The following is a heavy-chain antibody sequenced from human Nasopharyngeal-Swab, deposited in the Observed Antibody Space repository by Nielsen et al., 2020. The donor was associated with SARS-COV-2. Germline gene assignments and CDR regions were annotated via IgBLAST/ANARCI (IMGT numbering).Heavy chain of an antibody. Sequence: WIRQPPGKGLEWIGSIYYSGSTNYNPSLKSRVTISVDTSKNQFSLKLSSVTAADTAVYYCARGRSGWYPGYFQHWGQGTLVTVSS. D-gene: IGHD6-19*01. CDR3: ARGRSGWYPGYFQH. V-gene: IGHV4-39*07. J-gene: IGHJ1*01. CDR2: IYYSGST.